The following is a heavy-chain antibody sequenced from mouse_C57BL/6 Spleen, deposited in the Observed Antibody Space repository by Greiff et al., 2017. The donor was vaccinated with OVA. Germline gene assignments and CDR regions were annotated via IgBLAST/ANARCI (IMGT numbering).Heavy chain of an antibody. CDR3: AREEGDYSNSPWFAY. CDR2: IHPNSGST. Sequence: QVQLQQPGAELVKPGASVKLSCKASGYTFTSYWMHWVKQRPGQGLEWIGMIHPNSGSTNYNEKFKSKATLTVDKSSSTAYMQLSSLTSEDSAVYDCAREEGDYSNSPWFAYWGQGTLVTVSA. D-gene: IGHD2-5*01. V-gene: IGHV1-64*01. J-gene: IGHJ3*01. CDR1: GYTFTSYW.